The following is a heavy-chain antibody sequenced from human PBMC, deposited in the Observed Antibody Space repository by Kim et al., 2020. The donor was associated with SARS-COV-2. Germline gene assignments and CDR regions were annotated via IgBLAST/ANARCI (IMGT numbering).Heavy chain of an antibody. CDR1: GGTFSSYA. V-gene: IGHV1-69*13. CDR3: ARVLGASTIFGVVGPCFSDY. D-gene: IGHD3-3*01. J-gene: IGHJ4*02. Sequence: SVKVSCKASGGTFSSYAISWVRQAPGQGLEWMGGIIPIFGTANYAQKFQGRVTITADETTSTAYMELSSLRSEDTAVYYWARVLGASTIFGVVGPCFSDYWGQGTLVTVSS. CDR2: IIPIFGTA.